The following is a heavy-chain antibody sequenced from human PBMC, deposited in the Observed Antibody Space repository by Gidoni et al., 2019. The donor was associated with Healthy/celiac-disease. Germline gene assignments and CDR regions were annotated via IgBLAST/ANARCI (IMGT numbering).Heavy chain of an antibody. CDR2: IIPIFGTA. CDR1: GGTFSSYA. V-gene: IGHV1-69*06. D-gene: IGHD2-21*02. Sequence: QVQLVQSGAEVKKPGSSVKVSCKASGGTFSSYAISWVRQAPGQGLEWMGGIIPIFGTANYAQKFQGRVTITADKSTSTAYMELSSLRSEDTAVYYCAREYCGGDCYSGAFDIWGQGTMVTVSS. J-gene: IGHJ3*02. CDR3: AREYCGGDCYSGAFDI.